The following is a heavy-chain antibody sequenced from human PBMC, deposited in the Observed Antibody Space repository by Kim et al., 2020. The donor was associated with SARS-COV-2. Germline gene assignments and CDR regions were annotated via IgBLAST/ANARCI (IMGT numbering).Heavy chain of an antibody. Sequence: SVKVSCKASGGTFSTYGMHWVRQAPGQGLEWMGGIIPIFGTTDYAQNFQGRVTIIADESTRISYLELTSLRSEDTAIYYCARPLVELERLSAFDIWGQGTMVTVSS. J-gene: IGHJ3*02. CDR1: GGTFSTYG. V-gene: IGHV1-69*13. D-gene: IGHD1-1*01. CDR3: ARPLVELERLSAFDI. CDR2: IIPIFGTT.